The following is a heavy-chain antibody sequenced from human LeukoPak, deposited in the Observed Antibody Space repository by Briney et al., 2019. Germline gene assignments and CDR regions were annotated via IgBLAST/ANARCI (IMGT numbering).Heavy chain of an antibody. CDR3: SSSGADDY. D-gene: IGHD6-6*01. CDR2: VSRNSGSI. CDR1: GFTFDDYA. V-gene: IGHV3-9*01. J-gene: IGHJ4*02. Sequence: GGSLRLSCAASGFTFDDYAMHWVRQAPGKGLEWVSGVSRNSGSIGYADSVKGRFTISRDNAKNSLYLQMNSLRAEDTALYYCSSSGADDYWGQGTLVTVSS.